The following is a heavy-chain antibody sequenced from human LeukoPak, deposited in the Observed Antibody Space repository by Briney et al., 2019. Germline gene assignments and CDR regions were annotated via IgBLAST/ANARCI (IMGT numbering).Heavy chain of an antibody. Sequence: GGSLRLSCVASGFTFSSYAMSWVRQAPGKGLEWVSAISGSGGSTYYADSVKGRFTISRDNSKNTLYLQMNSLRAEDTAVYYCAKGIDYGDFSWFDPWGQGTLVTVSS. D-gene: IGHD4-17*01. CDR3: AKGIDYGDFSWFDP. J-gene: IGHJ5*02. V-gene: IGHV3-23*01. CDR2: ISGSGGST. CDR1: GFTFSSYA.